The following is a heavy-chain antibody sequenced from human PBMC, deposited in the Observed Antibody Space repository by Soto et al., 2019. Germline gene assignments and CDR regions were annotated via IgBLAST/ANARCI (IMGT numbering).Heavy chain of an antibody. CDR1: GFTFSSYG. Sequence: QVQLVESGGGVVQPGRSLRLSCAASGFTFSSYGMHWVRQAPGKGLEWVAVISYDGSNKYYADSVKGRFTISRDNSKNTLYLQMNSLRAEDTAVYYCANVPYRDDYYYYMDVWGKGTTVTVSS. CDR3: ANVPYRDDYYYYMDV. D-gene: IGHD1-26*01. V-gene: IGHV3-30*18. J-gene: IGHJ6*03. CDR2: ISYDGSNK.